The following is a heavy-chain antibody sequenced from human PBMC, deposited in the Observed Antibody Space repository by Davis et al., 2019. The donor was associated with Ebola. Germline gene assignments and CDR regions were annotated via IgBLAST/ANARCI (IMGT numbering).Heavy chain of an antibody. V-gene: IGHV1-69*04. CDR2: IIPILGIA. D-gene: IGHD2-8*01. CDR1: GGTFSSYA. J-gene: IGHJ5*02. Sequence: SVKVSCKASGGTFSSYAISWVRQAPGQGLEWMGRIIPILGIANYAQKFQGRVTITADKSTSTAYMELSSLRSEDTAVYYCARRRGYCTNGVCASGGWFDPWGQGTLVTVSS. CDR3: ARRRGYCTNGVCASGGWFDP.